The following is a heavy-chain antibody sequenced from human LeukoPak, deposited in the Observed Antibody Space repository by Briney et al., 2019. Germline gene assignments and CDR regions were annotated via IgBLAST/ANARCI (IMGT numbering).Heavy chain of an antibody. CDR3: ARGQTGTTPDRH. D-gene: IGHD1-7*01. CDR2: ISGYNDNT. J-gene: IGHJ1*01. CDR1: GYTFSNYG. Sequence: GASVKVSCKASGYTFSNYGISWVRQAPGQGLEWMGWISGYNDNTNYAQKFQGRVTMTTDTSTSTAYMELRSLRSDDTAVYYCARGQTGTTPDRHWGQGTLVTVSS. V-gene: IGHV1-18*01.